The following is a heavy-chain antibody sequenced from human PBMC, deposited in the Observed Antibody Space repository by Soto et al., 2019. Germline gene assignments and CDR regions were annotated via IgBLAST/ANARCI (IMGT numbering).Heavy chain of an antibody. CDR1: GFTFSSYG. Sequence: GGSLRLSCAASGFTFSSYGMHWVRQAPGKGLEWVAVISYDGSNKYYADSVKGRFTISRDNSKNTLYLQMNSLRAEETAVYYCAKDGARITIFGVVLQHWGQGTLVTVSS. CDR2: ISYDGSNK. V-gene: IGHV3-30*18. J-gene: IGHJ1*01. D-gene: IGHD3-3*01. CDR3: AKDGARITIFGVVLQH.